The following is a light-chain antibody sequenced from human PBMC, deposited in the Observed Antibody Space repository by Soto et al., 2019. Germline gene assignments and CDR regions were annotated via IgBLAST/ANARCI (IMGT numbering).Light chain of an antibody. J-gene: IGKJ1*01. CDR1: QSISSN. V-gene: IGKV3-15*01. CDR2: GAS. Sequence: EIVMTQSPVTLSVSPGERATHSCRASQSISSNLAWYQQKPGQAPRLLIYGASTRATGIPARFSGSGSGTEFTLTISSLQSEDFAVYYCQQYNNWPQTFGHGTKVEIK. CDR3: QQYNNWPQT.